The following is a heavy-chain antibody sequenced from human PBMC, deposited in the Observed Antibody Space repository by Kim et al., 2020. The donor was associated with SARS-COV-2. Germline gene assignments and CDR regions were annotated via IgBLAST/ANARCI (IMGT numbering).Heavy chain of an antibody. V-gene: IGHV4-59*08. J-gene: IGHJ3*02. Sequence: SETLSLTCTVSGASIRSYYWSWIRQPPGKGLEWIGYIYYSGSTNYNPSLKSRVTISVDTSKNQFSLKLSSVTAAETAVYYCARHSSSYRGGNAFYIWGQG. CDR2: IYYSGST. D-gene: IGHD2-2*01. CDR1: GASIRSYY. CDR3: ARHSSSYRGGNAFYI.